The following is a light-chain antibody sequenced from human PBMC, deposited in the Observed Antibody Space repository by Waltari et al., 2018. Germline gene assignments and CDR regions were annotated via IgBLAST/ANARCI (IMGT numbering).Light chain of an antibody. CDR2: EVS. CDR3: SSYGGRNNLI. CDR1: SSDVGAYND. J-gene: IGLJ2*01. Sequence: QSALTQPPSASGSPGQSVTISCTGTSSDVGAYNDVSWFQQHAGKVPKVMIYEVSKRPSGVPERFSGSKSGNTASLTVSGLQAEDEADYYCSSYGGRNNLIFGGGTKLTVL. V-gene: IGLV2-8*01.